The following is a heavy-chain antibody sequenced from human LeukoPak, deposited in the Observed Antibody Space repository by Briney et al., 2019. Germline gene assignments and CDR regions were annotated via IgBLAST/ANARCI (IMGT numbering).Heavy chain of an antibody. CDR2: IYTSANT. D-gene: IGHD1-1*01. CDR1: GASISSYY. Sequence: SETLSLTCNVSGASISSYYWSWIRQPARKGLEWIGRIYTSANTNYTPSFKSRATISIDRSKNQFSLNLPSVTAADTAVYYCARDRIWNDAGHDPFDIWGQGTMVTVSS. CDR3: ARDRIWNDAGHDPFDI. V-gene: IGHV4-4*07. J-gene: IGHJ3*02.